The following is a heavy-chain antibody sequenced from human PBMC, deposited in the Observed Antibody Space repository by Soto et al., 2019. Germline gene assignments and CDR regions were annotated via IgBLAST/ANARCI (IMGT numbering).Heavy chain of an antibody. Sequence: GGSLRLSCAASGFTFSNYWLSWVRQAPGKGLEWVANIKKDGSEKYYGGSVVARFTVSRDNAENSLYLQMNSLRAEATPVYYCARLYLTASIKSRDYWGQRNLFPASS. CDR2: IKKDGSEK. CDR1: GFTFSNYW. J-gene: IGHJ4*02. V-gene: IGHV3-7*01. CDR3: ARLYLTASIKSRDY. D-gene: IGHD2-8*01.